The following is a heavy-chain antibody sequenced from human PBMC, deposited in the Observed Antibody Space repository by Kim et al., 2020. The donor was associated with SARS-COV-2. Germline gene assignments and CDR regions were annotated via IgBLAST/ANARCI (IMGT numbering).Heavy chain of an antibody. CDR1: GGTFSSYA. CDR2: IIPIFGTA. Sequence: SVKVSCKASGGTFSSYAISWVRQAPGQGLEWMGGIIPIFGTANYAQKFQGRVTITADESTSTAYMELSSLRSEDTAVYYCARVPPWSGYYFPQIRSPDYGMDVWGQGTTVTVSS. CDR3: ARVPPWSGYYFPQIRSPDYGMDV. J-gene: IGHJ6*02. V-gene: IGHV1-69*13. D-gene: IGHD3-3*01.